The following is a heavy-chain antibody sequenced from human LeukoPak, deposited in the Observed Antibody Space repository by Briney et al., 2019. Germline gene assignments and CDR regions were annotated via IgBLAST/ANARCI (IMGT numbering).Heavy chain of an antibody. Sequence: PGGSLRLSCAASGFTFSSYWMSWVRQAPGKGLEWVANIKQDGSEKYYVDSVKGRFTISRDNAKNSLYLQMNSLRAEDTAVYYCARVVGGQTRTTAALYYFDYWGQGTLVTVSS. V-gene: IGHV3-7*01. CDR2: IKQDGSEK. D-gene: IGHD4-23*01. J-gene: IGHJ4*02. CDR1: GFTFSSYW. CDR3: ARVVGGQTRTTAALYYFDY.